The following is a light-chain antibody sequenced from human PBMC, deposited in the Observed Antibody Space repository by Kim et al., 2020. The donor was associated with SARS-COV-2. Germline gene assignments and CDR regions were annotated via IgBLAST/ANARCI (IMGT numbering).Light chain of an antibody. Sequence: SYELTQPPSVSVAPGKTAIITCGGKDIGRKSVSWYQEKPGQAPVMGIYYNTDRLSGIPERVSGSNSGNTATLTINRGEAGDKTHYYCQVWDRSGDHVVFGRGTRLTVL. CDR3: QVWDRSGDHVV. CDR1: DIGRKS. CDR2: YNT. V-gene: IGLV3-21*04. J-gene: IGLJ2*01.